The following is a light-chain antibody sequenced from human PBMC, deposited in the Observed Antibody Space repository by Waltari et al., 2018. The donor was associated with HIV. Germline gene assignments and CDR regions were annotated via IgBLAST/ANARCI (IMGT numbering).Light chain of an antibody. CDR2: GDT. V-gene: IGLV1-40*01. J-gene: IGLJ3*02. CDR1: ASTIGAGFA. Sequence: SVLTQPPSVSGAPGQSVSISCSGNASTIGAGFAVPWSRKSPGTAPKLVIFGDTVRPSGITDRFSGSRSLNSVSLDISGLRAEDAGDYYCQSYDISLTGLWVFGGGTKLTVL. CDR3: QSYDISLTGLWV.